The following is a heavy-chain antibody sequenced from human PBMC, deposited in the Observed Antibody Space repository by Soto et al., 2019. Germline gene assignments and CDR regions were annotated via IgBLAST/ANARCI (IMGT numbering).Heavy chain of an antibody. Sequence: PSETLSLTCTVSGGSISSYYWSWIRQPPGKGLEWIGYIYYSGSTNYNPSLKSRVTISVDTSKNQFSLKLSSVTAADTAVYYCARVIAVTAANYYFDYWGQGTLVTVSS. J-gene: IGHJ4*02. D-gene: IGHD2-2*01. CDR2: IYYSGST. CDR1: GGSISSYY. V-gene: IGHV4-59*01. CDR3: ARVIAVTAANYYFDY.